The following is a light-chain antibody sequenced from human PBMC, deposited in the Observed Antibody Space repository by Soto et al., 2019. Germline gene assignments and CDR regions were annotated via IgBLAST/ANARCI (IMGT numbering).Light chain of an antibody. V-gene: IGKV3-20*01. CDR1: QSVSSTY. CDR3: QHYGSSRWT. Sequence: EIVLTQSPGTLSLSPGERATLSCRASQSVSSTYLAWYQQKPGQAPRLLIYGASSSATGTPDWCSGSGSRTDFTLTISGLEPEDFAVYYCQHYGSSRWTFGQGTRVDI. J-gene: IGKJ1*01. CDR2: GAS.